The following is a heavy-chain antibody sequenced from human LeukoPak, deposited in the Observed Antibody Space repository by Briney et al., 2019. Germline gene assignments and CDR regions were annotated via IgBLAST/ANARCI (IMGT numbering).Heavy chain of an antibody. CDR2: IYYSGST. CDR1: GGSISSSSYY. D-gene: IGHD3-16*01. V-gene: IGHV4-39*07. CDR3: AREAGGSRKSSFDY. Sequence: SETPSLTCTVSGGSISSSSYYWGWIRQPPGKGLEWIGSIYYSGSTYYNPSLKSRVTMSVDTSKNQFSLKLSSVTAADTAVYYCAREAGGSRKSSFDYWGQGTLVTVSS. J-gene: IGHJ4*02.